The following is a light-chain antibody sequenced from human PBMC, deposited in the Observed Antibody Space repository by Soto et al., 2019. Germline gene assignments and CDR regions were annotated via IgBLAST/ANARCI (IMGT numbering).Light chain of an antibody. CDR1: QGISSC. Sequence: DIQMTQSPSSVSASVGDRVTITCRASQGISSCLAWFQQKPGEAPRLLIYAASSLHSGVPSRFSGSGSGTDFPLTISSLQPEDFATYSCQQGNSFPLTFGGGTKVEIK. V-gene: IGKV1-12*01. J-gene: IGKJ4*02. CDR2: AAS. CDR3: QQGNSFPLT.